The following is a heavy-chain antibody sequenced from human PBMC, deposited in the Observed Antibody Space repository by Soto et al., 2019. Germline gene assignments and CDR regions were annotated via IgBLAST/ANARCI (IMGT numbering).Heavy chain of an antibody. CDR1: GFSLSNARMG. V-gene: IGHV2-26*01. CDR2: IFSNDEK. D-gene: IGHD2-2*01. J-gene: IGHJ5*02. Sequence: QVTLKESGPVLVKPTETLTLTCTVSGFSLSNARMGVSWIRQPPGKVLEWLAHIFSNDEKSYSTSLKSRLTISKDTSKSQVVLTMTNMDPVDTATYYCARRIGYCSSTSCFNWFDPWGQGTLVTVSS. CDR3: ARRIGYCSSTSCFNWFDP.